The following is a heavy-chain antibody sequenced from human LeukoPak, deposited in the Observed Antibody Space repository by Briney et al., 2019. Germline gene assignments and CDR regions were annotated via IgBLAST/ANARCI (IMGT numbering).Heavy chain of an antibody. CDR2: MNPNSGNT. D-gene: IGHD6-13*01. CDR3: ASTIGAAGIGVWSSGGMDV. Sequence: ASVKVSCKASGYTFTSYDINWVRQATGQGLEWMGWMNPNSGNTGYAQKFQGRVTITRNTSISTAYMELSSLRSEDTAVYYCASTIGAAGIGVWSSGGMDVWGQGTTVTVSS. CDR1: GYTFTSYD. V-gene: IGHV1-8*01. J-gene: IGHJ6*02.